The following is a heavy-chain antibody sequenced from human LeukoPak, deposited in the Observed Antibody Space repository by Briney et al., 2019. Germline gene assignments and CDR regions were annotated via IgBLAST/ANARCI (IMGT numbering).Heavy chain of an antibody. D-gene: IGHD2-2*01. CDR3: ARDSRLTSYFDY. Sequence: SETLSLTCTVSGGSISSYYWGWIRQPPGKGLEWIGSIYYSGSTYYNPSLKSRVTISVDTSKNQFSLKLSSVTAADTAVYYCARDSRLTSYFDYWGQGTLVTVSS. CDR2: IYYSGST. CDR1: GGSISSYY. J-gene: IGHJ4*02. V-gene: IGHV4-39*07.